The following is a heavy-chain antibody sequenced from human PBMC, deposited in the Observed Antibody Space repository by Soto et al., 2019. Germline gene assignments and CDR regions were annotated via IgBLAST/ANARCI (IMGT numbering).Heavy chain of an antibody. CDR2: ISYDGSNK. V-gene: IGHV3-30-3*02. CDR3: ANDYGGDY. J-gene: IGHJ4*02. Sequence: QVQLVESGGGVVQPGRSLRLSCAASGFNFSRYAMHWVRPAPGKGLEWVAVISYDGSNKYYADSVKGRFTISRDNSKNTLYLQMNSLRAEDTAVYYCANDYGGDYWCQGTLVTVYS. D-gene: IGHD4-17*01. CDR1: GFNFSRYA.